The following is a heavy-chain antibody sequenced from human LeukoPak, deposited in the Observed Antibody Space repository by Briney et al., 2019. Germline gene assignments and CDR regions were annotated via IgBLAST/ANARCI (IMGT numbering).Heavy chain of an antibody. Sequence: GRSLRLSCAASGFTFSSYAMHWVRQAPGKGLEWVAVISYDGSNKYYADSVKGRFTISRDNSKNTLYLQMNSLRAEDTAVYYCARDRVDGMDVWGQGTTVTVSS. CDR1: GFTFSSYA. D-gene: IGHD3-10*01. CDR3: ARDRVDGMDV. J-gene: IGHJ6*02. CDR2: ISYDGSNK. V-gene: IGHV3-30*04.